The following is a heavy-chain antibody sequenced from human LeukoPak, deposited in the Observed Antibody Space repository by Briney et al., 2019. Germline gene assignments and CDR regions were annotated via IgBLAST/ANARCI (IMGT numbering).Heavy chain of an antibody. V-gene: IGHV1-46*01. Sequence: ASVKVSCEASGYTFTSYYMHWVRQAPGQGLEWMGIIDPSGGSTSYAQKFQGRVTMTRDTSTRTVYMELRSLRSEDTAVYYCTVTYAIAGFDYWGQGTLVAVSS. CDR1: GYTFTSYY. D-gene: IGHD2-2*01. CDR2: IDPSGGST. CDR3: TVTYAIAGFDY. J-gene: IGHJ4*02.